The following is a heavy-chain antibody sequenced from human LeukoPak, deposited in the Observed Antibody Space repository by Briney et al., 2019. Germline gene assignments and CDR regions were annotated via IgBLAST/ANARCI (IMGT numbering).Heavy chain of an antibody. D-gene: IGHD1-1*01. V-gene: IGHV1-46*01. Sequence: ASVKISCKASGYTFTSYYMHWVRQAPGQGLEWMGIINPSGGSTSYAQKFQGRVTMTRDTSTSTVYMELSSLRSEDTAVYYCARTPQGDNDAFDIWGQGTMVTVSS. CDR1: GYTFTSYY. J-gene: IGHJ3*02. CDR2: INPSGGST. CDR3: ARTPQGDNDAFDI.